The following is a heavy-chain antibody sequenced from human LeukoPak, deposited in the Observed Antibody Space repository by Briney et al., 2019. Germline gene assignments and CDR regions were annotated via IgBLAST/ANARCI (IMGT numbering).Heavy chain of an antibody. CDR2: FDPEDGET. D-gene: IGHD6-6*01. V-gene: IGHV1-24*01. CDR1: GYTLTELS. Sequence: ASVKVSCKVSGYTLTELSMHWVRQAHGKGLEWMGCFDPEDGETIYAQKFQGRVTMTEDTSTDTAYMELSSLRSEDTAVYYCATVTGIAARPDRGYYYYYYMDVWGKGTAVTVSS. CDR3: ATVTGIAARPDRGYYYYYYMDV. J-gene: IGHJ6*03.